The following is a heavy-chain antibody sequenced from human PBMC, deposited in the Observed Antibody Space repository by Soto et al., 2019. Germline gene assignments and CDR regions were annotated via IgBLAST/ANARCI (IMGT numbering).Heavy chain of an antibody. J-gene: IGHJ3*02. CDR3: ARAGDIVVMVAAPQLSAFDI. V-gene: IGHV4-31*03. CDR1: GGSISSGGYY. CDR2: IYYSGST. Sequence: QVQLQESGPGLVKPSQTLSLTCTVSGGSISSGGYYWSWIRQHPGKGLEWIGYIYYSGSTYYNPSRKSRVTISVDTSKNQFSLKLSSVTAADTAVYYCARAGDIVVMVAAPQLSAFDIWGQGTMITVSS. D-gene: IGHD2-15*01.